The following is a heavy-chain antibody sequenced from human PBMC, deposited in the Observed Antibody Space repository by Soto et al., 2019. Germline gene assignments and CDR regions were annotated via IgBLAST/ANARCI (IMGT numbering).Heavy chain of an antibody. CDR1: GYTFRSYA. V-gene: IGHV1-69*06. Sequence: SVKVSCKASGYTFRSYAISWVRQAPGQGFEWMGGIIPIFGTANDAQKFQGRVTITADKSTSTAYMELSSLRSEDTAVYYCARGLFSIAAAGKLGFDPWGQGTLVTVSS. CDR2: IIPIFGTA. D-gene: IGHD6-13*01. CDR3: ARGLFSIAAAGKLGFDP. J-gene: IGHJ5*02.